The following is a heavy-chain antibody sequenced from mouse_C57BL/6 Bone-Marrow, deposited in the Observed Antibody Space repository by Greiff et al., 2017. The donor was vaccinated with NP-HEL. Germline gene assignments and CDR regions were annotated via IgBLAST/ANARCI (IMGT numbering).Heavy chain of an antibody. Sequence: DVMLVESGGGLVKPGGSLKLSCEASGFTFSSYTMSWVRQTPGKGLEWVATISGGGGNTNYPDSVKGRFTISRDNAKSTLYLQMSSLRSEDTALYYCARQRGKRGAMDYWGQGTSVTVSS. J-gene: IGHJ4*01. V-gene: IGHV5-9*01. CDR1: GFTFSSYT. CDR3: ARQRGKRGAMDY. D-gene: IGHD2-1*01. CDR2: ISGGGGNT.